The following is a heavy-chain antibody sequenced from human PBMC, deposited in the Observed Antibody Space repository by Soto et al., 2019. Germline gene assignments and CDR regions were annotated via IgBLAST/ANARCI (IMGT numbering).Heavy chain of an antibody. V-gene: IGHV4-59*08. D-gene: IGHD6-19*01. J-gene: IGHJ4*02. CDR2: IYNSGTT. CDR1: GGSISRDY. CDR3: ATQSSGWNFDY. Sequence: SETLSLTCAVSGGSISRDYWSWIRQPPGKGLEWIGYIYNSGTTDYNPSLRSRVTISVDTSNSQFSLKLTSVTAADTAVYYCATQSSGWNFDYWGQGILVTVSS.